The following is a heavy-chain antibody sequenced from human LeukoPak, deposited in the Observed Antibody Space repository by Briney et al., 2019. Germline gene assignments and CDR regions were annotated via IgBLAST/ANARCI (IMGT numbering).Heavy chain of an antibody. D-gene: IGHD3-16*01. CDR3: ARGLTGEVSFDY. V-gene: IGHV3-33*01. Sequence: GGSLRLSCAASGFTFSSYGMHWVRQAPGKGLEWVAVIWYDGSNKYYADSVKGRFTISRDNSKNTLYLQMNSLRAEDTAVYYCARGLTGEVSFDYWGQGTLVTVSS. CDR2: IWYDGSNK. J-gene: IGHJ4*02. CDR1: GFTFSSYG.